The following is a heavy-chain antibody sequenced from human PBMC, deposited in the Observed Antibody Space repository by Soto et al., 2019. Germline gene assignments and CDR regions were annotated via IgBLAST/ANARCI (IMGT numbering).Heavy chain of an antibody. V-gene: IGHV1-8*01. D-gene: IGHD6-6*01. J-gene: IGHJ5*02. CDR2: LNPNSGIT. CDR3: ARGQALGARYNWFDP. CDR1: GYTVSSYD. Sequence: QEQLVQSGAEVKKPGASVKVSCKVSGYTVSSYDINWVRQATGQGLEWMGWLNPNSGITEYAQKFQGRVSMTRNTSISTAYMEVSSLRSEDTAVYYCARGQALGARYNWFDPWGQGTLVTVSS.